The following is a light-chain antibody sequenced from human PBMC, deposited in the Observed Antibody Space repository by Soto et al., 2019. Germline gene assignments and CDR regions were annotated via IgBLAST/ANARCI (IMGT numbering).Light chain of an antibody. CDR1: SSDVGGYNY. CDR2: DVS. Sequence: HSALTQPASVSGSPGQSITISCTGTSSDVGGYNYVSWYQQHPGKVPKLMIYDVSNRPSGVSNRFSGSKSGNTASLTISGLQAEDEADYYCSSYTSSSTLVVFGGGTKLTVL. CDR3: SSYTSSSTLVV. J-gene: IGLJ2*01. V-gene: IGLV2-14*01.